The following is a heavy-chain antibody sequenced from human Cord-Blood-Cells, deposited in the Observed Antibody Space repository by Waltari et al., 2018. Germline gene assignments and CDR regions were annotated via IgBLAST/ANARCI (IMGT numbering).Heavy chain of an antibody. D-gene: IGHD3-16*01. Sequence: QVQLVQSGAEVKKPGSSVQVSCKASGGTFSSYATSWVRQAPGQGLEWMGGIIPILGIANYAQKFQGRVTITADESTSTAYMELSSLRSEDTAVYYCARGSVVGYDYVWGSYYFDYWGQGTLVTVSS. CDR2: IIPILGIA. V-gene: IGHV1-69*04. CDR3: ARGSVVGYDYVWGSYYFDY. CDR1: GGTFSSYA. J-gene: IGHJ4*02.